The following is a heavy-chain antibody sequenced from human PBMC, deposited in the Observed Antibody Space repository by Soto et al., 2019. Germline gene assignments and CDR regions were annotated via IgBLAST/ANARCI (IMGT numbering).Heavy chain of an antibody. CDR3: ARDRGVAPPVAGNTHYYYYMDV. D-gene: IGHD6-19*01. V-gene: IGHV1-18*01. Sequence: QDQLVQSGVEVKKPGASVKVSCKASGYSFTNYGITWVRQAPGQGFEWMGWISAYNGNKNYAQKFQGRVTMTTDASTSTAYVEFRSLRSDDTAVYYCARDRGVAPPVAGNTHYYYYMDVWGKGSTLTVSS. CDR1: GYSFTNYG. CDR2: ISAYNGNK. J-gene: IGHJ6*03.